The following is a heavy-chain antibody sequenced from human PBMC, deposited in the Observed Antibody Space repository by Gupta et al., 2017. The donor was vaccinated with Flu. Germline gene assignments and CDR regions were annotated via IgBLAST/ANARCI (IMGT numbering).Heavy chain of an antibody. J-gene: IGHJ6*03. CDR2: ISHSGST. Sequence: RQPTGKGLQWIGDISHSGSTNYNPARKSRVNMLVGTSKNQCSLSLSSVTAAETAVDYGARGWSGTGQGAKTGHYYSYYMDVWGEGTTGTVSS. CDR3: ARGWSGTGQGAKTGHYYSYYMDV. V-gene: IGHV4-34*01. D-gene: IGHD3-3*01.